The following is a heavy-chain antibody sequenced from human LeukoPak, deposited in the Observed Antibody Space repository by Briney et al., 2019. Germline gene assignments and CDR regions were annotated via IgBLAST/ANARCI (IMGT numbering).Heavy chain of an antibody. J-gene: IGHJ4*02. D-gene: IGHD1-26*01. V-gene: IGHV3-53*01. CDR2: IYSGGST. CDR1: GFTVRSNF. Sequence: GGSLRLSCAASGFTVRSNFMTWVRQAPGKGLEWVSVIYSGGSTYYADSVKGRFTVSRDKSKNTLFLQMNSLRAEDTAVYYCARGLGGSYSVGDYWGQGTLVTVSS. CDR3: ARGLGGSYSVGDY.